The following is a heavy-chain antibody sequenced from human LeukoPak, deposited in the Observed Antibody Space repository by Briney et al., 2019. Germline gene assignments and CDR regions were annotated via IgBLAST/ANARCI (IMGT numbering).Heavy chain of an antibody. CDR2: IYHAGST. J-gene: IGHJ4*02. CDR1: GYSISSGYY. CDR3: ASGTYYYGSGSLGY. V-gene: IGHV4-38-2*02. Sequence: PSETLSLTCTVSGYSISSGYYWGWIRQSPGKGLEWIGSIYHAGSTFHDPSLKSRVTISVDTSKNQFSLKVNSVTAADTAVYYCASGTYYYGSGSLGYWGQGTLVTVSS. D-gene: IGHD3-10*01.